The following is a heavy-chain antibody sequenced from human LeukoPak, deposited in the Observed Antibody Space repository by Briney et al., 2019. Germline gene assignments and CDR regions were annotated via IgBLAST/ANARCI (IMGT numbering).Heavy chain of an antibody. CDR2: INHSGST. CDR3: ARDSPYGSPAYYYYYGMDV. D-gene: IGHD2-21*01. Sequence: SETLSLTCAVYGGSFSGYYWSWISQPPGKGLEWIGKINHSGSTNYNPSLKSRVTISVDTSKNQFSLKLSSVTAADTAVYYCARDSPYGSPAYYYYYGMDVWGQGTTVTVSS. V-gene: IGHV4-34*01. J-gene: IGHJ6*02. CDR1: GGSFSGYY.